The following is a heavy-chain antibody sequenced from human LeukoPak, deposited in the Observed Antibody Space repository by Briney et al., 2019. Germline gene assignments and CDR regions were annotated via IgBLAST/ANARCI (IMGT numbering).Heavy chain of an antibody. Sequence: GGSLRLSCAASGFTFSSYWMHWVRQAPGKGLVWVSRVNSDGSSTSYADSVKGRFTISRDNAKNTLYLQMNSLRAEDTAVYYCARHGGYCGGDCHDAFDIWGQGTMVTVSS. D-gene: IGHD2-21*02. CDR1: GFTFSSYW. CDR3: ARHGGYCGGDCHDAFDI. J-gene: IGHJ3*02. V-gene: IGHV3-74*01. CDR2: VNSDGSST.